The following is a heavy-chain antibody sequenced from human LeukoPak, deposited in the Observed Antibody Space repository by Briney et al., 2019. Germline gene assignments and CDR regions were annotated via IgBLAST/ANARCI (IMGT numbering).Heavy chain of an antibody. D-gene: IGHD2-21*02. CDR1: GASFTSRW. CDR3: ARLGPCGGTDCYTDS. J-gene: IGHJ4*02. CDR2: FRPPDSDV. V-gene: IGHV5-51*01. Sequence: AGASLQISCKGSGASFTSRWMGWVRPLPGKGLEWMGIFRPPDSDVRYTPSFQGHVTISADRSIGTAYLQWSSLEASDTAIYYCARLGPCGGTDCYTDSWGQGTLVTVSS.